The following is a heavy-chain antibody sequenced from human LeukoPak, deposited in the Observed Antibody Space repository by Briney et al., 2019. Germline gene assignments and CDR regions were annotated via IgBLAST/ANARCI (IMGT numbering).Heavy chain of an antibody. V-gene: IGHV4-59*01. J-gene: IGHJ3*02. CDR2: FYYSGST. Sequence: SETLSLTCTVSGGSISSYYWSWTRQPPGTGLEYLGYFYYSGSTNYNSSLKSRVAISVDASKNQFSLKLGSVTAADTAVYYCARQRDSSSSPRRAFDIWGQGTMVTVSS. CDR3: ARQRDSSSSPRRAFDI. CDR1: GGSISSYY. D-gene: IGHD6-6*01.